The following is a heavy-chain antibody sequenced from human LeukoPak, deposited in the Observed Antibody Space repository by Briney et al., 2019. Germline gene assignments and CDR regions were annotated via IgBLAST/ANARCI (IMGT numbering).Heavy chain of an antibody. D-gene: IGHD1-26*01. V-gene: IGHV4-59*12. CDR1: GFTFSSYE. Sequence: LSCAASGFTFSSYEMNWIRQPPGKGLEWIATIYYTGSTYYNPSLKSRVTISVDTSKNQFSLRLNSVTAADTAMYYCARLRSPGDFDYWGQGTLVTVSS. J-gene: IGHJ4*02. CDR3: ARLRSPGDFDY. CDR2: IYYTGST.